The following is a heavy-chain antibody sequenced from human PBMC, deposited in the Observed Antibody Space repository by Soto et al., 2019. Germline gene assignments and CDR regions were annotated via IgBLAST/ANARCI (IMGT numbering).Heavy chain of an antibody. D-gene: IGHD5-12*01. CDR1: GFAFGDFA. J-gene: IGHJ6*02. CDR2: ITSKKYGGTP. V-gene: IGHV3-49*03. Sequence: GGSLRLSCITSGFAFGDFAMTWFRQAPGKGLEWVGFITSKKYGGTPQYAASVKGRFSISRDDSKSIAYLQMNNLKTDDTAVYYCSILPPERYSAYHFPIAVSAQRTSVTVSS. CDR3: SILPPERYSAYHFPIAV.